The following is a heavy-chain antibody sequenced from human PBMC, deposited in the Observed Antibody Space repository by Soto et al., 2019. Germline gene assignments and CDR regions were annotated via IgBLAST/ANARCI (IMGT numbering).Heavy chain of an antibody. J-gene: IGHJ6*02. D-gene: IGHD2-15*01. Sequence: GESLKISCKGSGYSFTSYWISWVRQMPGKGLEWMGRVDPSDSYTNYSPSFQGHVTISADKSISTAYLQWSSLKASDTAMYYCARIRGFGVVVNSIYYYYGMDVWGQGTTVTVSS. V-gene: IGHV5-10-1*01. CDR1: GYSFTSYW. CDR3: ARIRGFGVVVNSIYYYYGMDV. CDR2: VDPSDSYT.